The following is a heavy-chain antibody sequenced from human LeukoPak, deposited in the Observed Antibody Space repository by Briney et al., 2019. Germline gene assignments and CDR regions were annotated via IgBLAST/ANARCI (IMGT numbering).Heavy chain of an antibody. Sequence: ASVNVSCKASGYTFSTYDINWVRQAAGQGLEWMGWMNPNSGNTGYAQKFQGRLTITRIASISTAYMELSSLRSDDTAVYYCARTKPDNSEIYNWGQGTLVTVSS. V-gene: IGHV1-8*03. CDR2: MNPNSGNT. J-gene: IGHJ4*02. CDR3: ARTKPDNSEIYN. CDR1: GYTFSTYD. D-gene: IGHD3-22*01.